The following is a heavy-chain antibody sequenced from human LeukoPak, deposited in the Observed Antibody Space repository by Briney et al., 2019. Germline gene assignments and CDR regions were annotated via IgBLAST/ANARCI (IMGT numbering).Heavy chain of an antibody. CDR2: IMPLFGTA. D-gene: IGHD4-17*01. Sequence: SVKVSCMTSGGTFNNSAISWVRQAPGQGLEWLGGIMPLFGTAGYAQKFQGRVTITKDESTRTVYLELTSLTSDDTAVYYCARDVHGDYGSGWFDLWAREPSSPSPQ. CDR3: ARDVHGDYGSGWFDL. J-gene: IGHJ5*02. V-gene: IGHV1-69*05. CDR1: GGTFNNSA.